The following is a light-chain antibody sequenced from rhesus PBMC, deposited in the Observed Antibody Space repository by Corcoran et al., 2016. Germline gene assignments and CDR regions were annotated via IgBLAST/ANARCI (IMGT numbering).Light chain of an antibody. CDR3: CSYTTTSTFI. V-gene: IGLV2S7*01. CDR1: SSDVGGSNY. J-gene: IGLJ1*01. CDR2: GVS. Sequence: QAGPTQPPSVSGSPGRSVTISCTGTSSDVGGSNYVSWYQQHPGEAPKLMIYGVSKRPSGVSDRFSGSKSDNTASLTISGLQPEDAADYYCCSYTTTSTFIFGSGTRLTVL.